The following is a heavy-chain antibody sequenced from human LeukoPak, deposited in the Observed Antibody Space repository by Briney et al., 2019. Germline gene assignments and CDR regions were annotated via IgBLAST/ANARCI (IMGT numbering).Heavy chain of an antibody. V-gene: IGHV4-30-4*01. Sequence: PSETLSLTCTVSGGSISSGDYYWSWLRQPPGKGLEWIGYIYSSGSTYYNPSLKSRVTISIDTSRNQFSLKLSSVTAADTAVYFCARAYYYDSRWFDPWGQGTLVTVSS. CDR2: IYSSGST. D-gene: IGHD3-22*01. CDR3: ARAYYYDSRWFDP. J-gene: IGHJ5*02. CDR1: GGSISSGDYY.